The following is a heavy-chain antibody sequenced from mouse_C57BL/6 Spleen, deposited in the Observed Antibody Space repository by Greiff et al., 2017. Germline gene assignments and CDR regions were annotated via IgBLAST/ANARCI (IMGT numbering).Heavy chain of an antibody. CDR1: GYTFTDYN. D-gene: IGHD2-4*01. CDR3: ARSYDYAPSWFAY. Sequence: EVQLQQSGPELVKPGASVKMSCKASGYTFTDYNMHWVKQSHGKSLERIGYINPNNGGTSYNQKFKGKATLTVNKSSSTAYMELRSLTSEDSAVYYCARSYDYAPSWFAYWGQGTLVTVSA. CDR2: INPNNGGT. V-gene: IGHV1-22*01. J-gene: IGHJ3*01.